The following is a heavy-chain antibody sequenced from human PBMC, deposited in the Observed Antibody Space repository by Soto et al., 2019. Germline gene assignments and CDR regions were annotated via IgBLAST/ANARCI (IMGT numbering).Heavy chain of an antibody. D-gene: IGHD3-3*01. V-gene: IGHV3-30-3*01. CDR2: ISYDGSNK. Sequence: GGSLRLSCAASGFTFSSYAMHWVRQAPGKGLEWVAVISYDGSNKYYADSVKGRFTISRDNSKNTLYLQMNSLRAEDTAVYYCARDLSLQSIWSAFDIWGQGTMVTVSS. CDR3: ARDLSLQSIWSAFDI. CDR1: GFTFSSYA. J-gene: IGHJ3*02.